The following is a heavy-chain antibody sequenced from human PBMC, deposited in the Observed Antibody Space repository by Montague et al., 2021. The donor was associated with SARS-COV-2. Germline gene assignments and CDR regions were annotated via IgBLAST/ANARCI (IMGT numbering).Heavy chain of an antibody. CDR2: IYYSGST. CDR1: GGSVSSGGYY. J-gene: IGHJ4*02. CDR3: ARVSLAAAAKKCDY. D-gene: IGHD6-13*01. V-gene: IGHV4-61*08. Sequence: SETLSLTCTVSGGSVSSGGYYWSWIRQPPGKGLEWIGYIYYSGSTNYNPSLKSRVTISLDTSKNQFSLKLTSVTAADTAVYYCARVSLAAAAKKCDYWGQGTLVTVSS.